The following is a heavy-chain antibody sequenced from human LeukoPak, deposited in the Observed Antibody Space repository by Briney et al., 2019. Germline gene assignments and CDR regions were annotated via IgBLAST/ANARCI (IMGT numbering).Heavy chain of an antibody. CDR1: GFTFSSYS. V-gene: IGHV3-30*02. Sequence: GGSLRLSCAASGFTFSSYSMNWVRQAPGKGLEWVANIKQDGSNKYYADSVKGRFTISRDNSKNTLYLQMNSLRAEDTAVYYCARDSIAAGSLDYWGQGTLVTVSS. D-gene: IGHD6-13*01. CDR2: IKQDGSNK. CDR3: ARDSIAAGSLDY. J-gene: IGHJ4*02.